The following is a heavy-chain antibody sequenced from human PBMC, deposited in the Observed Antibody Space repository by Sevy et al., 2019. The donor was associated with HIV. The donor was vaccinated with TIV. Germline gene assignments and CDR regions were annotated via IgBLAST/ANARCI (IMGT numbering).Heavy chain of an antibody. V-gene: IGHV3-53*01. D-gene: IGHD3-22*01. CDR2: IYSGVST. Sequence: GGSLRLSCAASGFTVSSNYMSWVRQAPGKGLEWVSVIYSGVSTYYADSVKGRLTISRDNSKNTLYLQMNSLRAEDTAVYYCARVSVYYYDTSGYYTTGNAFDIWGQGTMVTVSS. CDR1: GFTVSSNY. J-gene: IGHJ3*02. CDR3: ARVSVYYYDTSGYYTTGNAFDI.